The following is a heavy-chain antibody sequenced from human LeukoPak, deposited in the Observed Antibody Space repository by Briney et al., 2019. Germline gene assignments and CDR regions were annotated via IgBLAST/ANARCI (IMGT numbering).Heavy chain of an antibody. CDR2: IKQDGSEK. V-gene: IGHV3-7*01. CDR1: GFTFGSYW. CDR3: ARELVVVIAHFDY. D-gene: IGHD3-22*01. Sequence: GGSLRLSCAASGFTFGSYWMSWVRQAPGKGLEWVANIKQDGSEKYYVDSVKGRFTISRDNAKNSLYLQMNSLRAEDTAVYYCARELVVVIAHFDYWGQGTLVTVSS. J-gene: IGHJ4*02.